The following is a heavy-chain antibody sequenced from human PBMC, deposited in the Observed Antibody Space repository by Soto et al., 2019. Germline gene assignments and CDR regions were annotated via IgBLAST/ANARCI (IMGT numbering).Heavy chain of an antibody. CDR3: ARDRHQTKIAVAGEFDY. J-gene: IGHJ4*02. V-gene: IGHV1-18*01. D-gene: IGHD6-19*01. Sequence: ASVKVSCKASGYTFTSYGISWVRQAPGQGLEWMGWISAYNGNTNYAQKLQGRVTMTTDTSTSTAYMELRSLRSDDTAVYYCARDRHQTKIAVAGEFDYWGQGTLVTVSS. CDR2: ISAYNGNT. CDR1: GYTFTSYG.